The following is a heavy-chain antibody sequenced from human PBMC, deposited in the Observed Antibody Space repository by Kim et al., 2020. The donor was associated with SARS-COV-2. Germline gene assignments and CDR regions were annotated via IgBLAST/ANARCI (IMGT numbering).Heavy chain of an antibody. J-gene: IGHJ5*02. Sequence: SETLSLTCTVSGGSISNNDFTWGWIRQPPGKGLQWIGIVYYGGSTYYNSSLKSRVTISLDTSKRQFSLSLMSVTAADTAIYYCARHVNYALTSWGPGTLV. CDR1: GGSISNNDFT. CDR3: ARHVNYALTS. V-gene: IGHV4-39*01. D-gene: IGHD1-7*01. CDR2: VYYGGST.